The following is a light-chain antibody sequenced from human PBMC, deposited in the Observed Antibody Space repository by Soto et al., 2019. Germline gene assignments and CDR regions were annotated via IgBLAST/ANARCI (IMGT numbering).Light chain of an antibody. CDR2: DAS. CDR1: QSVTNNY. Sequence: EIGLTQSPGTLSLSPGERATLSCRASQSVTNNYVAWYQQKPGQAPRLLIHDASSRATGIPDRFSGGGSGTDFTLTISRLEPEVFAVYFCQQTAHLPLTFGQGTKLDMK. J-gene: IGKJ1*01. CDR3: QQTAHLPLT. V-gene: IGKV3-20*01.